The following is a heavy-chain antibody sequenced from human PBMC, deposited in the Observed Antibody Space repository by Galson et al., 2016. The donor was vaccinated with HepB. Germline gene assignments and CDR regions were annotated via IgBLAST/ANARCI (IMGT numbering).Heavy chain of an antibody. CDR1: GGSIRSSGYY. CDR2: IYHTGTT. J-gene: IGHJ5*02. D-gene: IGHD6-6*01. V-gene: IGHV4-39*01. Sequence: SETLSLTCTVSGGSIRSSGYYWGWIRQPPGKTLQWIGTIYHTGTTYYNPSLESRVSMSVDTSKNQFSLSLTSVTAADTALYFCARHPLAPRPINWFDPWGQGTLVTVSS. CDR3: ARHPLAPRPINWFDP.